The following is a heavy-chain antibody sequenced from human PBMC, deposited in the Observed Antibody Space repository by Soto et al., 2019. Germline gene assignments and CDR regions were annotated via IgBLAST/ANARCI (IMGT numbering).Heavy chain of an antibody. D-gene: IGHD5-18*01. CDR1: GGSFSDHY. CDR3: ARGRGGYTYGGLDY. Sequence: QVQLQQWGAGLLKPSETLSLSCAVYGGSFSDHYWVWIRQPPGGGLEWIGEINHSGSANHNPSPKSRITTSVDTSKNQFSLRLTSVTAADTAVYYCARGRGGYTYGGLDYWGQGIVVTVSS. J-gene: IGHJ4*02. V-gene: IGHV4-34*01. CDR2: INHSGSA.